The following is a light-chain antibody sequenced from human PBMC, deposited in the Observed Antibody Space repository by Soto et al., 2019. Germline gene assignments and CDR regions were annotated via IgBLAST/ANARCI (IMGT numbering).Light chain of an antibody. CDR1: QSVSSSY. CDR3: HQYGYSFRA. V-gene: IGKV3-20*01. J-gene: IGKJ1*01. Sequence: EILLTQSPGTLSLSPGERATLSSRASQSVSSSYLSWYQLKPGQAPRLLIYGAPSRATGIPDRFSGSGSGPDFTLTISRLEPEDFAVYYCHQYGYSFRAFGQGTKVEL. CDR2: GAP.